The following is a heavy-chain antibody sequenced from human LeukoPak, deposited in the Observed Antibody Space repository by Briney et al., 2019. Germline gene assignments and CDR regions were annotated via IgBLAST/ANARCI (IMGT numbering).Heavy chain of an antibody. CDR2: INHSGNT. D-gene: IGHD1-1*01. Sequence: SETLSLTCAVYGESFNGYYWMCLRAPRGRGREGIGQINHSGNTNYNPSLKSRVTISVATSQKQFSLRLNSVTAADTAVYYCARRGTIGTTTVDYWGQGTPVTVSS. V-gene: IGHV4-34*01. CDR1: GESFNGYY. CDR3: ARRGTIGTTTVDY. J-gene: IGHJ4*02.